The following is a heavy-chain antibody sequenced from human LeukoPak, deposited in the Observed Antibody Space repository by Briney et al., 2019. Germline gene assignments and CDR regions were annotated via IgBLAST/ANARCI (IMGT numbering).Heavy chain of an antibody. CDR2: INPHSGGT. J-gene: IGHJ4*02. CDR3: ARDPVGASGY. Sequence: VASVKVSCKASGYTFTSYYMHWVRQAPGQGLEWMGWINPHSGGTKYAQIFQGRVSITRDTSISTAYMELSRLRFDDTAVYYCARDPVGASGYWGQGTLVTVSS. V-gene: IGHV1-2*02. CDR1: GYTFTSYY. D-gene: IGHD1-26*01.